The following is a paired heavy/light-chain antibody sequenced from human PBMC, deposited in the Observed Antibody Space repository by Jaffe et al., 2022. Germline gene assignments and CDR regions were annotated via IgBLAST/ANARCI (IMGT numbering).Light chain of an antibody. CDR2: GNK. V-gene: IGLV1-40*01. J-gene: IGLJ2*01. Sequence: QSVLTQPPSVSGAPGQRVTISCTGSSSNIGAGYDVHWYQQLPGTAPKLLMYGNKNRPSGVPDRFSGSKSGTSASLAITGLQAEDEADYYCQSYDSSLSAWVFGGGTKLTVL. CDR1: SSNIGAGYD. CDR3: QSYDSSLSAWV.
Heavy chain of an antibody. CDR1: GFTFSNYA. Sequence: QVQLVESGGGVVQPGGSLRLSCAASGFTFSNYAMHWVRQAPGKGLEWVAFIRYDGSNIYYADSVKGRFTISRDNSKNTLYLQMNSLRAEDTAVYYCAKRALHLGDLSFSGRFPYDAFDIWGQGTMVTVSS. D-gene: IGHD3-16*02. V-gene: IGHV3-30*02. J-gene: IGHJ3*02. CDR2: IRYDGSNI. CDR3: AKRALHLGDLSFSGRFPYDAFDI.